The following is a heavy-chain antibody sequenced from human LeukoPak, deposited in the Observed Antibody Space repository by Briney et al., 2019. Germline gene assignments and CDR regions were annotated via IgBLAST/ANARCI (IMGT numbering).Heavy chain of an antibody. CDR3: ARPGTKTNGFDY. CDR2: IYYSGST. Sequence: NTSETLSLTCTVSGGSISTYYWSWIRQPPGKGLEWIGYIYYSGSTNYSPSLQSRGTIYVDTSKNQFSLRLSSVTAADTAMYYCARPGTKTNGFDYWGQGTLVTVSS. V-gene: IGHV4-59*01. D-gene: IGHD2-8*01. CDR1: GGSISTYY. J-gene: IGHJ4*02.